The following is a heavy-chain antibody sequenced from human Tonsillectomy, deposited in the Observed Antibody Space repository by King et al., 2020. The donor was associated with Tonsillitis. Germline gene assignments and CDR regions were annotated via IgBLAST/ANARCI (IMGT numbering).Heavy chain of an antibody. CDR2: IPGISISL. V-gene: IGHV3-48*01. D-gene: IGHD7-27*01. Sequence: VQLVESGGGFLQPVGSLRLSCAASGFNVSTYSMNWVCQAPVKGLEWLSYIPGISISLYYADNVKGRFTISSDNAKNSLYLQMNSLRAEDTAVYYCASSTGALCYWGQGTLVTVSS. J-gene: IGHJ4*02. CDR3: ASSTGALCY. CDR1: GFNVSTYS.